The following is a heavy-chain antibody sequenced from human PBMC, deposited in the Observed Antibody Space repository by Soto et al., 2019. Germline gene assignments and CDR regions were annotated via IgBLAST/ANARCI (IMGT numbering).Heavy chain of an antibody. CDR3: AHSSLHYKKWFDP. J-gene: IGHJ5*02. CDR2: IYWDDDT. V-gene: IGHV2-5*02. Sequence: QITLKESGPSVVKPTQTLTLTCTFSGFSLTSEGVGVGWIRQPPGKAPEWLALIYWDDDTRYSPSLKSRLTSTKDTSTNQVVLIMTNMDPVDTGTYFCAHSSLHYKKWFDPWGQGALVIVTS. CDR1: GFSLTSEGVG. D-gene: IGHD4-4*01.